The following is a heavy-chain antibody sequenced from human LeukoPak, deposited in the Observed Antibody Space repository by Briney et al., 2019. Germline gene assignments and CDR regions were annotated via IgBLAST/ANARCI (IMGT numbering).Heavy chain of an antibody. J-gene: IGHJ4*02. Sequence: SETLSLTCTVSGGSISSYYWSWIRQPPGKGLEWIGYIYYSGSTNYNPSLKSRVTISVDTSKNQLSLKLSSVTAADTAVYYCARAGGGCSGGSCYSYYFDYWGQGTLVTVSS. CDR2: IYYSGST. D-gene: IGHD2-15*01. V-gene: IGHV4-59*01. CDR1: GGSISSYY. CDR3: ARAGGGCSGGSCYSYYFDY.